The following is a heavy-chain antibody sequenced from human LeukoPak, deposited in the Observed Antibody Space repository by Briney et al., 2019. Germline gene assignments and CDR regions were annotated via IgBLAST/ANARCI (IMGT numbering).Heavy chain of an antibody. CDR2: ISGSGGST. CDR3: ATHYGSGSYQETNYFDY. V-gene: IGHV3-23*01. D-gene: IGHD3-10*01. CDR1: GFTFSSYA. Sequence: GGSLRLSCAASGFTFSSYAMSWARQAPGKGLEWVSAISGSGGSTYYADSVKGRFTISRDNSKNTLYLQMNSLRAEDTAVYYCATHYGSGSYQETNYFDYWGQGTLVTVSS. J-gene: IGHJ4*02.